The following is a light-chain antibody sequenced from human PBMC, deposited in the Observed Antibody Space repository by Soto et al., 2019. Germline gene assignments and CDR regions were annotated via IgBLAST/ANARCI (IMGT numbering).Light chain of an antibody. J-gene: IGKJ3*01. V-gene: IGKV3-11*01. CDR1: QSVSSY. CDR2: DAS. Sequence: EIVLTQSPATLSLSPGERATLSCRASQSVSSYLAWYQQKPGQAPRLLIYDASNRATGIPARFSGSGSGTELTFTISSLEPEDFAVDYCQQRSNWPIFTFGPGTKVDIK. CDR3: QQRSNWPIFT.